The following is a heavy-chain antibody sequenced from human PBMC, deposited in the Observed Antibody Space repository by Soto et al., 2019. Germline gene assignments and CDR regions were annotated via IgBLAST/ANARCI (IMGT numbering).Heavy chain of an antibody. D-gene: IGHD6-6*01. CDR2: IYYSGST. V-gene: IGHV4-30-4*01. Sequence: QVQLQESGPGLVKPSQTLSLTCTVSGGSISSGDYYWSWIRQPPGKGLEWIGYIYYSGSTFYNPSLRSRVTISVYPSKNQFSLKLSSVPAADTAVYDCARERPDGARLDPWGQGTLVTVSS. J-gene: IGHJ5*02. CDR1: GGSISSGDYY. CDR3: ARERPDGARLDP.